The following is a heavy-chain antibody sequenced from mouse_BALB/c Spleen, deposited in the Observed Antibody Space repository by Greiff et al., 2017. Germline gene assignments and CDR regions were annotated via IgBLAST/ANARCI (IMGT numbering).Heavy chain of an antibody. V-gene: IGHV7-3*02. Sequence: EVMLVESGGGLVQPGGSLRLSCATSGFTFTDYYMSWVRQPPGKALEWLGFIRNKANGYTTEYSASVKGRFTISRDNSQSILYLQMNTLRAEDSATYYCARDGETAEDYWGQGTSVTVSS. CDR1: GFTFTDYY. D-gene: IGHD1-2*01. J-gene: IGHJ4*01. CDR2: IRNKANGYTT. CDR3: ARDGETAEDY.